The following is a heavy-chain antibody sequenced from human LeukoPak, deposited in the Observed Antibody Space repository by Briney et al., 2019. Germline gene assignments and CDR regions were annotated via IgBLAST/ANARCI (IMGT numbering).Heavy chain of an antibody. J-gene: IGHJ3*02. CDR3: ARSLPRAFEI. D-gene: IGHD3-16*02. Sequence: SQSLSLTCSISGYSFSSNSAAWNWIRQAPSRGLEWLGRTYYRSKWYNEYAVSVKSRINVNPDTSKNQFSLQLNSVTPEDTAVYYCARSLPRAFEIWGQGTMVTVSS. CDR1: GYSFSSNSAA. CDR2: TYYRSKWYN. V-gene: IGHV6-1*01.